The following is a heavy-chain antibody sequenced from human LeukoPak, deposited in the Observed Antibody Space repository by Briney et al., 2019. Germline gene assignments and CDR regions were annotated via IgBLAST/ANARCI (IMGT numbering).Heavy chain of an antibody. CDR3: AGGESEYSSSGDFAY. J-gene: IGHJ4*02. CDR2: ISSRSTTI. Sequence: PGGSLRLSCAASGFTSSTYSMNWVRQAPGKGLEWLSYISSRSTTIYYADSVKGRFTISRDNAKNSLYLQMNSLRPEDTAVYYCAGGESEYSSSGDFAYWGQGTLVTVSS. CDR1: GFTSSTYS. D-gene: IGHD6-6*01. V-gene: IGHV3-48*01.